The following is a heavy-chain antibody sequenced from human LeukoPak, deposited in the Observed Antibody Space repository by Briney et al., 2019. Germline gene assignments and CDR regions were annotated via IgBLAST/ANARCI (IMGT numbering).Heavy chain of an antibody. J-gene: IGHJ3*02. CDR2: MSPSGST. CDR1: GGSIGADH. D-gene: IGHD2-21*01. V-gene: IGHV4-59*01. CDR3: AKDRSINAFDI. Sequence: SGTLSLTCTVSGGSIGADHWSWIRQPPGKGLEWIGYMSPSGSTNYNPSLKNRGTIFRDTSKNQFFLKLSAVTAADTAVYYCAKDRSINAFDIWGQGTVVTVSA.